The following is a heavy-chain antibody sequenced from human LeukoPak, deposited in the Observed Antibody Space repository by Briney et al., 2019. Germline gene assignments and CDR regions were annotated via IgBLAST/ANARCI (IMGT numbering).Heavy chain of an antibody. Sequence: SVKVSCKASGGTFSSYAISWVRQAPGQGLEWMGGIIPIFGTANYAQKFQGRVTITADKSTSTAYMELSSLRSEDTAVYYCARGQYYYDSSGYYTDGIDYWGQGTLVTVSS. V-gene: IGHV1-69*06. CDR3: ARGQYYYDSSGYYTDGIDY. D-gene: IGHD3-22*01. J-gene: IGHJ4*02. CDR2: IIPIFGTA. CDR1: GGTFSSYA.